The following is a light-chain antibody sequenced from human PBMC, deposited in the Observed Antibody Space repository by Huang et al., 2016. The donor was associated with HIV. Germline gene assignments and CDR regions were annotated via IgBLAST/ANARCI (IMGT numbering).Light chain of an antibody. V-gene: IGKV3-11*01. CDR3: HQRSDWPRT. CDR2: DAS. CDR1: QSVSKS. J-gene: IGKJ1*01. Sequence: EIVLTQSPATLSLSPGERATLSCRASQSVSKSLAWYQQKPGQTPKRLIYDASNRAAGIPARFSGSGSGTDFTLTISRLEPEDFALYYCHQRSDWPRTFGQGTKVEIK.